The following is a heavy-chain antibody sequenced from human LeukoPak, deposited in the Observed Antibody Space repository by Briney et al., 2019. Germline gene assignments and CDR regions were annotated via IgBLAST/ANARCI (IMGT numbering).Heavy chain of an antibody. J-gene: IGHJ4*02. CDR3: ARGPNDILTGYIDY. V-gene: IGHV4-31*03. Sequence: PSETLSLTCTVSGGSISSSSYYWGWIRQPPGKGLEWIGYIYYSGSTYYNPSLKSRVTISVDTSKNQFSLKLSSVTAADTAVYYCARGPNDILTGYIDYWGQGTLVTVSS. CDR2: IYYSGST. D-gene: IGHD3-9*01. CDR1: GGSISSSSYY.